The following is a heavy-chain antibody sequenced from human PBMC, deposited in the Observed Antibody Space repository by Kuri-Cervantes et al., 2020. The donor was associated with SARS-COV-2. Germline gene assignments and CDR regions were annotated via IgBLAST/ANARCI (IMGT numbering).Heavy chain of an antibody. CDR1: GGSISSYY. D-gene: IGHD3-3*01. V-gene: IGHV4-59*01. CDR3: ARSTRWSGPLDY. CDR2: IYYSGTT. Sequence: SETLSLTCTVSGGSISSYYWSWIRQPPGKGLEWIGYIYYSGTTNYNPSLKSRVTISVDTSKSHFSLEVNSVTAADTAVYYCARSTRWSGPLDYWGQGTLVTVSS. J-gene: IGHJ4*02.